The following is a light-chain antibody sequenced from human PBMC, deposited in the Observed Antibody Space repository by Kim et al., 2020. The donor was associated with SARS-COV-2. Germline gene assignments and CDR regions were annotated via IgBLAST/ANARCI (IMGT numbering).Light chain of an antibody. V-gene: IGLV3-1*01. CDR2: QDS. J-gene: IGLJ2*01. CDR3: QAWDSSNVV. CDR1: KLGDKY. Sequence: VAPGQTASITCSGDKLGDKYACWYQQKPGQSPVLVIYQDSKRPSGIPERFSGSNSGNTATLTISGTQAMDEADYYCQAWDSSNVVFGGGTQLTVL.